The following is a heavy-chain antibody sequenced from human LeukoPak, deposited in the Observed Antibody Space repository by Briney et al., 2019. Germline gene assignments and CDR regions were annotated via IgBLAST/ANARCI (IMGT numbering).Heavy chain of an antibody. Sequence: SETLSLTCTVSGGSISSYYWSWIRQPPGKRLEWIGYIYYSGSTNSNPSLKSRATISADTSKNQFSLKLSSVTAADTAVYYCARGNYDSRGYSNAFDIWGQGAMVTVSS. V-gene: IGHV4-59*01. D-gene: IGHD3-22*01. CDR1: GGSISSYY. CDR2: IYYSGST. CDR3: ARGNYDSRGYSNAFDI. J-gene: IGHJ3*02.